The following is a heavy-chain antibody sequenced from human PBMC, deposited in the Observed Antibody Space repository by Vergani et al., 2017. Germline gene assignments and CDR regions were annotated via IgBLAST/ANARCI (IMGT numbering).Heavy chain of an antibody. CDR3: ARVYAYYYYYMDV. Sequence: QVQLQQWGAGLLKPSETLSLTCAVYGGSFSGYYWSWIRKPPGKGLEWIGEINHSGCTNYNPSLKSRVTISVDTSKNQCSLKLSSVTAADTAVYYCARVYAYYYYYMDVWGKGTTVTVSS. J-gene: IGHJ6*03. CDR2: INHSGCT. V-gene: IGHV4-34*01. CDR1: GGSFSGYY. D-gene: IGHD2-8*01.